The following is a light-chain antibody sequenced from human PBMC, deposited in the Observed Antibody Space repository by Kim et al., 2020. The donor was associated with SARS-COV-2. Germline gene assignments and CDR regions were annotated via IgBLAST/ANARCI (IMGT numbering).Light chain of an antibody. V-gene: IGKV1-39*01. CDR1: QDISRY. CDR3: QQTYSASRT. J-gene: IGKJ1*01. CDR2: TAS. Sequence: DIKMTQSPSSLSASVGDRVTITCRASQDISRYLNWYQQKPGKAPKLLIYTASSLKSGIPSRFTGSGSETDFTLTISSLQPEDFATYYCQQTYSASRTFGQGTKVDIK.